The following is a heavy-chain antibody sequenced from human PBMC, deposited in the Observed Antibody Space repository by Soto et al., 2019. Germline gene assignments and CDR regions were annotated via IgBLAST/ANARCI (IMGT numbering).Heavy chain of an antibody. V-gene: IGHV4-34*01. CDR1: GGSFSGYS. CDR3: ARAPQIVAMGRPFDY. Sequence: SETLSLTCAVYGGSFSGYSWNWIRQPPGKGLEWIGEINHSGSTNYNPSLKSRVTISLDTSKNQFSLRLTSLTAADTAAYFCARAPQIVAMGRPFDYWGQGILVTVSS. J-gene: IGHJ4*02. D-gene: IGHD5-12*01. CDR2: INHSGST.